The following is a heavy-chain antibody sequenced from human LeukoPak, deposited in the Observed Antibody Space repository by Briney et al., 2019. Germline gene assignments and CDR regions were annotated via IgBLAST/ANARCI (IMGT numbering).Heavy chain of an antibody. Sequence: SVKVSCKASGGTFSSYAISWVRQAPGQGLEWMGGIIPIFGTANYAQKFQGRVTITTDESTSTAYMELSSLRSEDTAVYYCARGRWGLGAFDIWGQGTMVTVSS. J-gene: IGHJ3*02. CDR2: IIPIFGTA. D-gene: IGHD7-27*01. CDR3: ARGRWGLGAFDI. V-gene: IGHV1-69*05. CDR1: GGTFSSYA.